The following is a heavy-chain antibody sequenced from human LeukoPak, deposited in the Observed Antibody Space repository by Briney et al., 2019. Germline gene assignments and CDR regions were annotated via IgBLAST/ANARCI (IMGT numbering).Heavy chain of an antibody. V-gene: IGHV4-31*03. D-gene: IGHD3-3*01. CDR2: IYYSGST. Sequence: KTSQTLSLTCTVSGGSISSGGYYWSWLRQHPGQGLEWIGYIYYSGSTYYNPSLKSRVTISVDTSKNQFSLKLSSVTAADTAVYYCARAQYYDFWSGYLPRHNWFDPWGQGTLVTVSS. CDR3: ARAQYYDFWSGYLPRHNWFDP. J-gene: IGHJ5*02. CDR1: GGSISSGGYY.